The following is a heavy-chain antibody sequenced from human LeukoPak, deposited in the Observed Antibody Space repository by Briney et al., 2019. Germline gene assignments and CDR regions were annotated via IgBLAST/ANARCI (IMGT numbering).Heavy chain of an antibody. V-gene: IGHV3-9*01. Sequence: GGSLRLSCAASGFTFDDYAMHWVRQAPGKGLEWVSGISWNSGSIGYADSVKGRFTISRDNAKNSLYLQMNSLRAEDTALYYCAKDDGPDYYDSSGYPDYWGQGTLVTVSS. J-gene: IGHJ4*02. D-gene: IGHD3-22*01. CDR2: ISWNSGSI. CDR3: AKDDGPDYYDSSGYPDY. CDR1: GFTFDDYA.